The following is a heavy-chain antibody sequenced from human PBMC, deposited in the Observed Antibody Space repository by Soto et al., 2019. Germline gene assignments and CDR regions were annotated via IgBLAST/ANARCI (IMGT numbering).Heavy chain of an antibody. CDR3: SRTEIWGCSSTSCYVDAFDI. CDR1: GYTFTSYG. J-gene: IGHJ3*02. D-gene: IGHD2-2*01. Sequence: ASVKVSCKASGYTFTSYGISLVRQAPVQVLELIVWIIAYNFNTNYSQKLQGRFTITTYTSTITSYIELMILISDYTSVYYCSRTEIWGCSSTSCYVDAFDIWGQGTTVTVSS. V-gene: IGHV1-18*01. CDR2: IIAYNFNT.